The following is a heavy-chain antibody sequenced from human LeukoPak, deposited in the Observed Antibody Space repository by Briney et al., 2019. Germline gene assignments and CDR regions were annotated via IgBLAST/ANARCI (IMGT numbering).Heavy chain of an antibody. CDR1: GFTFSDYA. CDR3: ARDRSGYANDAFDF. CDR2: LSYGGTNK. J-gene: IGHJ3*01. V-gene: IGHV3-30-3*01. Sequence: GGSLRLSCSASGFTFSDYAMHWVRQAPGKGLEWVAVLSYGGTNKYYADSVKGRFTISRDNSKNTMFLQMNSLRAEDTAVYHCARDRSGYANDAFDFWGQGTMVTVSS. D-gene: IGHD3-3*01.